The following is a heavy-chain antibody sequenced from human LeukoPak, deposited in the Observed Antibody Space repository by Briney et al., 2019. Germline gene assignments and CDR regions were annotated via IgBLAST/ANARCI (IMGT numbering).Heavy chain of an antibody. CDR3: ARGSGYCSSTSCYSGGAFDI. D-gene: IGHD2-2*01. CDR2: IYYSGST. J-gene: IGHJ3*02. CDR1: GGSISSSSYY. Sequence: SETLSLTCTVSGGSISSSSYYWGWIRQPPGKGLEWIASIYYSGSTYYNPSLKSRVTISVDTSKNQFSLKLSSVTAADTAVYYCARGSGYCSSTSCYSGGAFDIWGQGTMVTVSS. V-gene: IGHV4-39*07.